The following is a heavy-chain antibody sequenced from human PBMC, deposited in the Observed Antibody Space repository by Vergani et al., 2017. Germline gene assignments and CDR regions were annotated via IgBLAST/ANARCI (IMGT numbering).Heavy chain of an antibody. CDR2: IYYSGST. J-gene: IGHJ4*02. CDR3: AIQRGVIVV. V-gene: IGHV4-34*01. CDR1: GGSFSGYY. D-gene: IGHD2-15*01. Sequence: QVQLQQWGAGLLKPSETLSLTCAVYGGSFSGYYWSWIRQPPGKGLEWIGSIYYSGSTYYNPSLKSRVTISVDTSKNQFSLKLSSVTAADTAVYYCAIQRGVIVVWGQGTLVTVSS.